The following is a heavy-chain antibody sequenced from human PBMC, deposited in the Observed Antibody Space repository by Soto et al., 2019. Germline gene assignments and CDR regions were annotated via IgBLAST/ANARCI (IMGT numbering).Heavy chain of an antibody. Sequence: EVQLVESGGGLVQPGGSLRLSCAGSGFTFSSYWMHWVRQVPGKGLLWVSRIDSDGTSTNYADSVKGRFTIARGNAKNTLYLQMNSLRAEDTGVYYCARVGGYNWFDTWGQGTLVTVSS. J-gene: IGHJ5*02. CDR2: IDSDGTST. CDR1: GFTFSSYW. CDR3: ARVGGYNWFDT. V-gene: IGHV3-74*01.